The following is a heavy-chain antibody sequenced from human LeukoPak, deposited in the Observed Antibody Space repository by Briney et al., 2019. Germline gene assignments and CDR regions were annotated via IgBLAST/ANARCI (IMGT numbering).Heavy chain of an antibody. V-gene: IGHV3-66*02. Sequence: GGSLRLSCAASGFTVSYNYMSSVRQAPGKGLEWVSVIYSGGSAFYADSVKGRFTISRDNSMNTLYLQMDSLRAEDTAVYYCARDRLGLDGLDVWGKGTTVTVSS. CDR3: ARDRLGLDGLDV. CDR1: GFTVSYNY. D-gene: IGHD3-16*01. J-gene: IGHJ6*04. CDR2: IYSGGSA.